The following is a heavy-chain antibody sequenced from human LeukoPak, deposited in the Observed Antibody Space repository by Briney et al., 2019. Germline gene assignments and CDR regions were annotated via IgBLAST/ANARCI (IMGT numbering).Heavy chain of an antibody. V-gene: IGHV3-21*01. Sequence: GGSLRLSCAASGFTFSTYSVNWVRQTPGKGLDWVSSIGASGSHIYYADSVKGRFTISRDNAKNSLYLQVNSLRAEDTAVYYCARVGRGGTREDTFDIWGQGTMVTVSS. D-gene: IGHD3-16*01. CDR1: GFTFSTYS. J-gene: IGHJ3*02. CDR2: IGASGSHI. CDR3: ARVGRGGTREDTFDI.